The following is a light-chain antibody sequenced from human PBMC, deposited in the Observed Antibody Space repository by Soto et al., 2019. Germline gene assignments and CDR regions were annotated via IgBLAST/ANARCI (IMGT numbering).Light chain of an antibody. CDR3: QQYGGSPRT. J-gene: IGKJ1*01. Sequence: EIVLTQSPGTLSLSPGERATLSCRASQSISSNYLAWYQQTPGQAPRLLIYDASSRAAGIPDRFSGSGSGTDFTLTISRLEPEDFGVYYCQQYGGSPRTFGQGTKVDIK. V-gene: IGKV3-20*01. CDR2: DAS. CDR1: QSISSNY.